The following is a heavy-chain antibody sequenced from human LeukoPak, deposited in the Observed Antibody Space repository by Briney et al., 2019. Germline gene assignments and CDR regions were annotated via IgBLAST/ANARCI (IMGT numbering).Heavy chain of an antibody. CDR2: MNPNSGNT. CDR3: ARVNSYGYQFDY. J-gene: IGHJ4*02. Sequence: ASVKVSCKASGYTFTSYDINWVRQATGQGLEWMGWMNPNSGNTGYAQKFQGRVTITADKSTSTAYMELSSLRSEDTAVYYCARVNSYGYQFDYWGQGTLVTVSS. D-gene: IGHD5-18*01. CDR1: GYTFTSYD. V-gene: IGHV1-8*01.